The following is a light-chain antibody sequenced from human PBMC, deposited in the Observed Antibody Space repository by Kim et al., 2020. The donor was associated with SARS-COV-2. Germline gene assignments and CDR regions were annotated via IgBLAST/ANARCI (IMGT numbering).Light chain of an antibody. CDR1: KLGDKY. J-gene: IGLJ1*01. CDR2: EDS. CDR3: QAWDSSTAV. Sequence: YELTQPPSVSVSPGQTASITCSGDKLGDKYACWYQQKPGQSPVLVIYEDSKRPSGIPERFSGSNSGNTATLTISGTQAMDEADYYCQAWDSSTAVFGAGTKVTVL. V-gene: IGLV3-1*01.